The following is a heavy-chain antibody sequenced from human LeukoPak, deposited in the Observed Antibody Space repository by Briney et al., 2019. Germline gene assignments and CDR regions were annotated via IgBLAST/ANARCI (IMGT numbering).Heavy chain of an antibody. V-gene: IGHV4-39*01. J-gene: IGHJ4*02. CDR3: ARQRLVLLFDY. D-gene: IGHD6-6*01. CDR1: GGSLSSSSYY. CDR2: IYYSGRT. Sequence: SETLSLTCTVSGGSLSSSSYYWGWLRQPPGKGLEWILSIYYSGRTPYNPSLKSRVTISVDTSKTQFSLKLSPLTAPYTAVYYCARQRLVLLFDYWGQGSLVGVSS.